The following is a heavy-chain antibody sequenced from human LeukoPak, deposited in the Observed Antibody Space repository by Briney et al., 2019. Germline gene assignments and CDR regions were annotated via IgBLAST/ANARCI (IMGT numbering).Heavy chain of an antibody. D-gene: IGHD4-17*01. V-gene: IGHV3-23*05. CDR2: ISKSGNNT. Sequence: PGRSLRLSCAASGFTFSTYGMHWVRQAPGKGLEWVSGISKSGNNTYYADSVAGRLTISRDNSKNTLYLQMNSLRADDTAVYYCAATVTTGRAEHYWGQGTLVTVSS. CDR1: GFTFSTYG. J-gene: IGHJ4*02. CDR3: AATVTTGRAEHY.